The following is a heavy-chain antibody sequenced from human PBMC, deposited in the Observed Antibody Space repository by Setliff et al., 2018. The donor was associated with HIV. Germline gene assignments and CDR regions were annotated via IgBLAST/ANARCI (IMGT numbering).Heavy chain of an antibody. V-gene: IGHV4-59*11. CDR3: ARGIENFWSGYIR. CDR2: IYYNGNT. CDR1: GCSISSHY. Sequence: PSETLSLTCTVSGCSISSHYWSWIRLPPGKGLEWIGTIYYNGNTNYKPSLKSRVAISVDTSKNLFSLKMNSVTPADTAVYYCARGIENFWSGYIRWGQGTLVTVSS. J-gene: IGHJ4*02. D-gene: IGHD3-3*01.